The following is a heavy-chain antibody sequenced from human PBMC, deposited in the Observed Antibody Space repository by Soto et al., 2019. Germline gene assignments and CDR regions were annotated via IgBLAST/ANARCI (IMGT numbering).Heavy chain of an antibody. V-gene: IGHV1-2*02. Sequence: XPVKGSCKASGYPFTGYYMHWVRQAPGQGLEWMGWINPNSGGTNYAQKFQGRVTMTRDTSISTAYMELSRLRSDDTAVYYCARGVRVVVIAQMGDYWGQGTLVTVSS. CDR3: ARGVRVVVIAQMGDY. CDR1: GYPFTGYY. CDR2: INPNSGGT. D-gene: IGHD3-22*01. J-gene: IGHJ4*02.